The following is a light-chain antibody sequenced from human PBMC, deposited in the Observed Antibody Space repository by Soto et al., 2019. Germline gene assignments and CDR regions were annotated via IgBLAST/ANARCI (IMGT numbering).Light chain of an antibody. Sequence: DIQMTQSPSSLSASVGDRVTITCRASQSISSYLNWYQQKPGKAPKRLISAASSLQSGVPSRFSGSGSGTDFTLTISSLQPEDFATYYCQQANSFHATFGGGTKVDIK. J-gene: IGKJ4*01. CDR1: QSISSY. CDR2: AAS. CDR3: QQANSFHAT. V-gene: IGKV1-39*01.